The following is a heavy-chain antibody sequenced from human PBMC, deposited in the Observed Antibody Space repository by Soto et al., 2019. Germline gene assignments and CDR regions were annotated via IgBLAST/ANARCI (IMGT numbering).Heavy chain of an antibody. V-gene: IGHV3-30*18. D-gene: IGHD3-3*01. Sequence: GGSLRLSCAASGFTFSSYGMHWVRQAPGKGLEWVAVISYDGSNKYYADSVKGRFTISRDNSKNTLYLQMNSLRAEDTAVYYCAKEDFFTHYGMDVWGQGTTVTVSS. CDR3: AKEDFFTHYGMDV. J-gene: IGHJ6*02. CDR1: GFTFSSYG. CDR2: ISYDGSNK.